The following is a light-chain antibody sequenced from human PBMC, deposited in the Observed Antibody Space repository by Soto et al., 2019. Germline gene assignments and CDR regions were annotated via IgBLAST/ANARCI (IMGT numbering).Light chain of an antibody. CDR1: SSDVGGFNY. V-gene: IGLV2-14*03. CDR3: NSYTSSSTYV. CDR2: DVT. J-gene: IGLJ1*01. Sequence: QPVLTQPASVSGSPGQSITISCTGTSSDVGGFNYVSWYQQHPGKAPKLMIYDVTNRPSGVSYRFSGSKSGNTASLTISGLQAEDEGDYYCNSYTSSSTYVFGTGTKLTVL.